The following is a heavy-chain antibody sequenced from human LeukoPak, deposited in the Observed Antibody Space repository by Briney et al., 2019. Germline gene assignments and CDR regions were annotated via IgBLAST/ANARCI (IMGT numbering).Heavy chain of an antibody. CDR2: ISYDGSNK. Sequence: GRSLRLSCAASGFIFSSYTMHWVRQVPGKGLEWVAVISYDGSNKYYADSVMGRFTISRDNSKNTLYLQMNRLRADDTAVHYCARDITLVRGVINFYGMDVWGQGTTVTVSS. CDR3: ARDITLVRGVINFYGMDV. V-gene: IGHV3-30*04. CDR1: GFIFSSYT. J-gene: IGHJ6*02. D-gene: IGHD3-10*01.